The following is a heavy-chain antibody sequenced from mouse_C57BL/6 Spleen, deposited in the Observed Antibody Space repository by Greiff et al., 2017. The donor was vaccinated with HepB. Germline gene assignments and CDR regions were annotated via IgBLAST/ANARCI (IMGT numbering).Heavy chain of an antibody. CDR2: IDPENGDT. Sequence: EVQLQQSGAELVRPGASVKLSCTASGFNIKDDYMHWVKQRPEQGLEWIGWIDPENGDTEYASKFQGKATITADTSSNTAYLQLSSLTSEDTAVYYCTTGFLRPLDYWGQGTTLTVSS. CDR3: TTGFLRPLDY. V-gene: IGHV14-4*01. J-gene: IGHJ2*01. D-gene: IGHD1-1*01. CDR1: GFNIKDDY.